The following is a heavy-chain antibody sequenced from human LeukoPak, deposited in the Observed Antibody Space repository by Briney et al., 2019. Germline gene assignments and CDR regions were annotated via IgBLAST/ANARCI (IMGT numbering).Heavy chain of an antibody. J-gene: IGHJ6*02. D-gene: IGHD3-22*01. CDR3: ARGNQYYYDSSDPDPLTYYYGMDV. CDR1: GFTFSSYA. Sequence: GGSLRLSCAASGFTFSSYAMHWVRQAPGKGLEWVAVISYDGSNKYYADSVKGRFTISRDNSKNTLYLQMNSLRAEDTAVYYCARGNQYYYDSSDPDPLTYYYGMDVWGQGTTVTVSS. CDR2: ISYDGSNK. V-gene: IGHV3-30-3*01.